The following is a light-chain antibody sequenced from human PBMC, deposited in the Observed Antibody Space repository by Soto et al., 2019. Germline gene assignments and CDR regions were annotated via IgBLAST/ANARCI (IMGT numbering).Light chain of an antibody. CDR2: DAS. V-gene: IGKV3-11*01. Sequence: EIVLTQSPATLSLSPGERATLSCRASQSVSNYLAWYQQKPGQAPRLLIYDASNRATGIPARFSGSGSGTDFTLTISSLEPEDFAVYYCQQRSNWPLLITFGQGTRLEIK. J-gene: IGKJ5*01. CDR1: QSVSNY. CDR3: QQRSNWPLLIT.